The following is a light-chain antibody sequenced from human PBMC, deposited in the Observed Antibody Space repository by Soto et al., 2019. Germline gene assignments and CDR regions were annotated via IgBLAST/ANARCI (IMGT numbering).Light chain of an antibody. CDR3: QQYNNWPFT. CDR2: GAS. V-gene: IGKV3-15*01. J-gene: IGKJ3*01. Sequence: EIVMTQSPATLSVSPGERATLSCRASQSVSSNLAWYHQKPGQAPRLLIYGASTRATGIPARFSGSGSGTEFTHTISSLQSEDFAVYYGQQYNNWPFTFGPGTKVYIK. CDR1: QSVSSN.